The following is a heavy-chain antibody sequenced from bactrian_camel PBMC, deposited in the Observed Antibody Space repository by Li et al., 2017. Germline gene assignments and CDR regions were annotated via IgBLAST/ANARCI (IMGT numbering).Heavy chain of an antibody. CDR3: AADGVDRFDYCTGEGYSPPFTY. V-gene: IGHV3S40*01. CDR1: GFSFSSYD. Sequence: VQLVESGGGLVQPGGSLTLSRVASGFSFSSYDMVWVRQAPGKGLEWVSSINSGGGTTYTDSVKGRFTVSMDKGEFPVYLHMNSLKPEDTAMYYCAADGVDRFDYCTGEGYSPPFTYWGHGTQVTVS. J-gene: IGHJ4*01. D-gene: IGHD3*01. CDR2: INSGGGTT.